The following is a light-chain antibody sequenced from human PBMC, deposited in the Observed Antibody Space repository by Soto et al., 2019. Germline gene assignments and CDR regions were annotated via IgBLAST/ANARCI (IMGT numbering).Light chain of an antibody. CDR3: QHYNSGYT. J-gene: IGKJ2*01. CDR2: KAS. V-gene: IGKV1-5*03. Sequence: DIQMTQCPSTLSASVGDRVTITCRATESISNWLAWYQQKPGKAPKLLIYKASSLESGVPSRFSGSGSRTEFTLTSTGLQPDDFATYCCQHYNSGYTFGRGTKVDIK. CDR1: ESISNW.